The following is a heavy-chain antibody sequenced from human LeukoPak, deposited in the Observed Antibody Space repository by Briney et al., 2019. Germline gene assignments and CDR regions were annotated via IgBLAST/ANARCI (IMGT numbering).Heavy chain of an antibody. V-gene: IGHV1-2*02. D-gene: IGHD2-2*01. CDR1: GYTFTCYY. J-gene: IGHJ6*02. CDR2: INPNSGGT. CDR3: ARWNGDIVVVPAGMDV. Sequence: ASVKVSCKASGYTFTCYYMHWVRQAPGQGLEWMGWINPNSGGTNYAQKFQGRVTMTRDTSISTAYVELSRLRSDDTAVYYCARWNGDIVVVPAGMDVWGQGTTVTVSS.